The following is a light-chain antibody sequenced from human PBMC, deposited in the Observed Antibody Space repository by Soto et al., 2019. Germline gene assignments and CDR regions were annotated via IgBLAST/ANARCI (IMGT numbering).Light chain of an antibody. J-gene: IGKJ4*01. CDR1: QGVGRD. CDR3: QQYNSWPLT. CDR2: DIF. Sequence: EIVMTQSPATLSGSPGERATLSWRVSQGVGRDLAWYPQKPGQAPRLVIYDIFTRPTGVPTRISRSRYGTEFTLTISSLQSEDFAVYYCQQYNSWPLTLGGGSKVDI. V-gene: IGKV3D-15*01.